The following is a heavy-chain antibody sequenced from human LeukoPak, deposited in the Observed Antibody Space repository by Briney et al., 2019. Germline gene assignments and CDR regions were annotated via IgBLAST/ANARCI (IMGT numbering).Heavy chain of an antibody. CDR2: ISSSGSTI. CDR1: GFTFSSYE. Sequence: GGSLRLSCAASGFTFSSYEMNWVRQAPGKGLEWVSYISSSGSTIYCADSVKGRFTISRDNAKNSLYLQMNSLRAEDTAVYYCARDWGDYGGNSWYYYGMDVWGQGTTVTVSS. D-gene: IGHD4-23*01. V-gene: IGHV3-48*03. CDR3: ARDWGDYGGNSWYYYGMDV. J-gene: IGHJ6*02.